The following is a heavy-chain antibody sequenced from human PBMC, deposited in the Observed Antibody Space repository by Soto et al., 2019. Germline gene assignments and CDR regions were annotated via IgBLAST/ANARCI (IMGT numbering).Heavy chain of an antibody. CDR1: GYTFTGYY. CDR3: ARELERRYGRWFDP. Sequence: GASVKVSCKASGYTFTGYYMHWVRQAPGQGLEWMGWINPNSGGTNYAQKFKGWVTMTRDTSISTAYMELSRLRSDDTAVYYCARELERRYGRWFDPWGQGTLVTVSS. J-gene: IGHJ5*02. CDR2: INPNSGGT. D-gene: IGHD1-1*01. V-gene: IGHV1-2*04.